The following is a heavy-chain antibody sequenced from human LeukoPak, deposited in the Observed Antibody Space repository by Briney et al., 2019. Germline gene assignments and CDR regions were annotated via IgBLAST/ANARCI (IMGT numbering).Heavy chain of an antibody. CDR2: IYTSGST. Sequence: SETLSLTCTVSGGSISSYYWSWIRQPAGNGLEWIGRIYTSGSTNYNPSLKSRVTMSVDTSKNQFSLKLSSVTAADTAVYLCARWSDSYWAFDSWGQGTLVTVSS. D-gene: IGHD4-4*01. V-gene: IGHV4-4*07. CDR1: GGSISSYY. J-gene: IGHJ4*02. CDR3: ARWSDSYWAFDS.